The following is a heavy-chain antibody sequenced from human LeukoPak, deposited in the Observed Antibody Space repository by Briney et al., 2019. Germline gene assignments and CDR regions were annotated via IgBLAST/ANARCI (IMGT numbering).Heavy chain of an antibody. CDR3: AKRGFSGSDAFDI. J-gene: IGHJ3*02. D-gene: IGHD3-10*01. V-gene: IGHV3-43D*04. CDR1: GFTFDDYA. Sequence: GGSLRLSCVASGFTFDDYAMHWVRQAPGKGLEWVSLISWDGGSTYYADSVKGRFTISRDNSKNSLYLQMNSLRAEDTALYYCAKRGFSGSDAFDIWGQGTMVTVSS. CDR2: ISWDGGST.